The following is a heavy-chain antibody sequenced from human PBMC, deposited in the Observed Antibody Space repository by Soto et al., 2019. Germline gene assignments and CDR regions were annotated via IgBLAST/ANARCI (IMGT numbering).Heavy chain of an antibody. CDR1: GGSISSGDYY. D-gene: IGHD3-22*01. CDR2: IYYSGST. CDR3: ARVFYDSSGYYYGAFDI. Sequence: SETLSLTCTVSGGSISSGDYYWSWIRQPPGKGLEWIGYIYYSGSTYYNPSLKSRATISVDTSKNQFSLKLSSVTAADTAVYYCARVFYDSSGYYYGAFDIWGQGTMVTVSS. V-gene: IGHV4-30-4*01. J-gene: IGHJ3*02.